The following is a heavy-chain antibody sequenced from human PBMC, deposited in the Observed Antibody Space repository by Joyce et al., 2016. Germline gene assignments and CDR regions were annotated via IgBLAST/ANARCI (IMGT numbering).Heavy chain of an antibody. D-gene: IGHD4-17*01. Sequence: QVQLVQSGAEVKRPGASVKVSCKASGYTFISYDINWVRQSPGQGLEWMVCINPRSDYTGYAQNFQGRVTITRNTSTSTAYMELSSLRSEDTAVYYCAICGNDSGDCVVFWGQGTLVTVSS. CDR2: INPRSDYT. J-gene: IGHJ4*02. V-gene: IGHV1-8*03. CDR3: AICGNDSGDCVVF. CDR1: GYTFISYD.